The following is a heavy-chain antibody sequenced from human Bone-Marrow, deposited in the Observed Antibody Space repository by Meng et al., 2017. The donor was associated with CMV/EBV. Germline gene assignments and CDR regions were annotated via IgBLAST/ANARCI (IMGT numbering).Heavy chain of an antibody. D-gene: IGHD3-3*01. Sequence: GGSLRLSCATSGFTFSDYYMSWIRQAPGKGLEWVGFIRSKAYGGTTEYAASVKGRFTISRDDSKSIAYLQMNSLKTEDTAVYYCTRDPFWSGYYYGIDVWGQGTTVTVSS. CDR3: TRDPFWSGYYYGIDV. V-gene: IGHV3-49*03. CDR2: IRSKAYGGTT. J-gene: IGHJ6*02. CDR1: GFTFSDYY.